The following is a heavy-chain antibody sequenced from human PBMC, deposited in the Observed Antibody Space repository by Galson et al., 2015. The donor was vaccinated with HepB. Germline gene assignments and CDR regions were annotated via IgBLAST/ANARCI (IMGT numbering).Heavy chain of an antibody. CDR1: GGTFSSYA. D-gene: IGHD5-12*01. V-gene: IGHV1-69*13. J-gene: IGHJ3*02. CDR3: ARQPTDVDIVATITRAFDI. Sequence: SVKVSCKASGGTFSSYAISWVRQAPGQGLEWMGGIIPIFGTANYAQKFQGRVTITADESTSTAYMELSSLRSEDTAVYYCARQPTDVDIVATITRAFDIWGQGTMVTVSS. CDR2: IIPIFGTA.